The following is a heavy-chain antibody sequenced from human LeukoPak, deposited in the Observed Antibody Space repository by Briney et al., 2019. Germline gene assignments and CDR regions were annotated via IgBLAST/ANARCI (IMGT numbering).Heavy chain of an antibody. D-gene: IGHD3-3*01. J-gene: IGHJ5*02. CDR3: ARAGTSSNLEWLLGRGDWFDP. V-gene: IGHV4-59*10. CDR2: IYTSGST. CDR1: GGSFSGYY. Sequence: PSETLSLTCAVYGGSFSGYYWSWIRQPAGKGLEWIGRIYTSGSTNYNPSLKSRVTMSVDTSKNQFSLKLSSVTAADTAVYYCARAGTSSNLEWLLGRGDWFDPWGQGTLVTVSS.